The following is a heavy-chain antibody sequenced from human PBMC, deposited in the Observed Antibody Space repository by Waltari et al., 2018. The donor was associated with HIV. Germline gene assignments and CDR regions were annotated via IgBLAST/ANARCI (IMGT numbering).Heavy chain of an antibody. Sequence: QVTLRASGPALVKHTQTLTLTCPFSGFSLSTSGPCVSWIRPPPGKALEWLALIDWDDDKYYSTSLKTRLTISKDTSKHQVVLTMATMDPVDTATYYCARIPPSDYGENNWFDPWGQGTLVTVSS. D-gene: IGHD4-17*01. V-gene: IGHV2-70*01. CDR3: ARIPPSDYGENNWFDP. J-gene: IGHJ5*02. CDR1: GFSLSTSGPC. CDR2: IDWDDDK.